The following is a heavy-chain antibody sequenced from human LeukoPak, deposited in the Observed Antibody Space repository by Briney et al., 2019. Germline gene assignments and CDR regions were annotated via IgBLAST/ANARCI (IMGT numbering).Heavy chain of an antibody. Sequence: PGRSLRLSCAASGFTFSSYAMHWVRQAPGKGLEWVAVISYDGSNKYYADSVKGRFTISRDNSKNTLYLQMNSLRAEDTAVYYCARVGGSGWYIDYWGQGTRVTVSS. CDR2: ISYDGSNK. V-gene: IGHV3-30*04. J-gene: IGHJ4*02. CDR3: ARVGGSGWYIDY. CDR1: GFTFSSYA. D-gene: IGHD6-19*01.